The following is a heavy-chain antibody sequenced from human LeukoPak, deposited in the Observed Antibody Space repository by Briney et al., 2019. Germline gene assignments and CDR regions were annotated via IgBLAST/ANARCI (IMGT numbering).Heavy chain of an antibody. D-gene: IGHD2/OR15-2a*01. V-gene: IGHV4-39*07. CDR1: GGSININSYY. Sequence: SETLSLTCTVSGGSININSYYWGWIRQPLGEGLEWIGSISHTGITYHNPSLKSRVTISVDTSNNQFSLRLSAMTAADTAVYYCARGRGFSRWGQGTLVTVSS. J-gene: IGHJ4*02. CDR2: ISHTGIT. CDR3: ARGRGFSR.